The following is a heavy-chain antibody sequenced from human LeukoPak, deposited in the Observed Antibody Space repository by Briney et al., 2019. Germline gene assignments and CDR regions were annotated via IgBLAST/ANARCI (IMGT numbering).Heavy chain of an antibody. D-gene: IGHD2-2*01. Sequence: GASVKVSCKASGYTFTSYGISWVRQAPGQGLEWMGWISAYNGNTNYAQKLQGRVTMTTDTSTSTAYMELRSLRSDDTAVYYCARDPPTSDIVVVPAAPKFDYWGQGTLVTVSS. J-gene: IGHJ4*02. V-gene: IGHV1-18*01. CDR1: GYTFTSYG. CDR2: ISAYNGNT. CDR3: ARDPPTSDIVVVPAAPKFDY.